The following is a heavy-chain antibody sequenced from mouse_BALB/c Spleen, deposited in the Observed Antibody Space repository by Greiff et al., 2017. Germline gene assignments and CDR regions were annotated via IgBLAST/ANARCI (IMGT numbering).Heavy chain of an antibody. J-gene: IGHJ4*01. D-gene: IGHD2-2*01. CDR1: GYSITSDYA. Sequence: EVQLQESGPGLVKPSQSLSLTCTVTGYSITSDYAWNWIRQFPGNKLEWMGYISYSGSTSYNPSLKSRISITRDTSKNQFFLQLNSVTTEDTATYYCARGLWLRRGILYAMDYWGQGTSVTVSS. CDR2: ISYSGST. CDR3: ARGLWLRRGILYAMDY. V-gene: IGHV3-2*02.